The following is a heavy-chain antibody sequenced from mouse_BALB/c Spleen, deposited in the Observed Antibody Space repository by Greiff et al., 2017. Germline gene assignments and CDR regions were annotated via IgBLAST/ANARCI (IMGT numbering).Heavy chain of an antibody. J-gene: IGHJ3*01. CDR2: IDPYYGGT. CDR3: ARGQLGLRTAWFAY. D-gene: IGHD3-2*01. V-gene: IGHV1-39*01. Sequence: EVKLQESGPELEKPGASVKISCTASGYSFTGYNMNWVKQSNGKSLEWIGNIDPYYGGTSYNQKFKGKATLTVDKSSSTAYMQLKSLTSEDSAVYYCARGQLGLRTAWFAYWGQGTLVTVSA. CDR1: GYSFTGYN.